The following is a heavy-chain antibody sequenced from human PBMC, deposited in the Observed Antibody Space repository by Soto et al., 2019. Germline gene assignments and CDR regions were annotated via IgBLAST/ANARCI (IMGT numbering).Heavy chain of an antibody. CDR3: ARHFKRDYYDSIGYHPHDAFHI. Sequence: PGESLKISCKGSGYSFTSYWIGWVRQMPGKGLEWMGIIYPGDSDTRYSPSFQGQVTISADKSISTAYLQWSSLKASDTAMYYCARHFKRDYYDSIGYHPHDAFHIPGPGPMVTVSS. CDR1: GYSFTSYW. D-gene: IGHD3-22*01. J-gene: IGHJ3*02. V-gene: IGHV5-51*01. CDR2: IYPGDSDT.